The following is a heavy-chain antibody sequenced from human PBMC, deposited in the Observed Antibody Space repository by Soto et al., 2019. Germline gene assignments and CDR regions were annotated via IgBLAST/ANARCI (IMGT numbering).Heavy chain of an antibody. V-gene: IGHV1-69*01. D-gene: IGHD7-27*01. CDR2: IIPLFGTT. CDR3: AAELGFGKVSVA. J-gene: IGHJ6*02. Sequence: QVQVVQSGVEVRRPGSSVKVSCKASGDTFKNCVISWVRQAPGQGLEWMGGIIPLFGTTDFAQRFQGRLTITTAESTTTAYMELSRLRSEDTATYYCAAELGFGKVSVAWGQGTTVIVSS. CDR1: GDTFKNCV.